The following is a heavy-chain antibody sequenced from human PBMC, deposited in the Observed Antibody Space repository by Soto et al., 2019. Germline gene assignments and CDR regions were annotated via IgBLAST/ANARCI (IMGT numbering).Heavy chain of an antibody. D-gene: IGHD6-19*01. V-gene: IGHV4-30-4*01. CDR1: GGSISSGDYY. Sequence: QVQLQESGPGLVKPSQTLSLTCTVSGGSISSGDYYWSWIRQPPGKGLEWIGYIYYSGSTYYNPSLKSRVTISVDTSKNQFSLKLSSVTAADTAVYYCAREVSSGWSPSHFDYWGQGTLVTVYS. CDR3: AREVSSGWSPSHFDY. CDR2: IYYSGST. J-gene: IGHJ4*02.